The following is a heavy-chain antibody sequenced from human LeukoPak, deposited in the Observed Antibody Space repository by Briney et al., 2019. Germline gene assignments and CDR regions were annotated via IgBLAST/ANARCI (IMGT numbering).Heavy chain of an antibody. V-gene: IGHV1-18*04. J-gene: IGHJ6*03. CDR1: GYTFTANY. CDR3: ARDTLGGYYYYYYMDV. D-gene: IGHD3-16*01. Sequence: ASVKVSCKASGYTFTANYMHWVRQAPGQGLEWMGWISAYNGNTNYAQKLQGRVTMTTDTSTSTAYMELRSLRSDDTAVYYCARDTLGGYYYYYYMDVWGKGTTVTVSS. CDR2: ISAYNGNT.